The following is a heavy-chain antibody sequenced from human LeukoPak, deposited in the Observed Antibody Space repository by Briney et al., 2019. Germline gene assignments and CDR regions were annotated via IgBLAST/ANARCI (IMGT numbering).Heavy chain of an antibody. V-gene: IGHV4-59*01. CDR1: GGSISSYY. CDR2: IYYSGST. Sequence: SETLSLTCTVSGGSISSYYWSWIRQPPGKGLEWLGYIYYSGSTNYNPSLKSRVTISVDTSKNQFSLKLSSVTAADTAVYYCARDLCSSTSCYWFDPWGQGTLVTVSS. J-gene: IGHJ5*02. CDR3: ARDLCSSTSCYWFDP. D-gene: IGHD2-2*01.